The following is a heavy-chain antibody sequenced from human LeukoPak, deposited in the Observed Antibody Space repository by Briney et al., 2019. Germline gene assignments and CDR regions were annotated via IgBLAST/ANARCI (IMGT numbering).Heavy chain of an antibody. CDR1: GFTFSSYG. V-gene: IGHV3-33*01. D-gene: IGHD6-19*01. CDR3: ARDRAVAGTKGWFDP. CDR2: IWYDGSNK. Sequence: GGSLRLSCAASGFTFSSYGMHWVRQAPGKGLEWVAVIWYDGSNKYYADSVEGRFTISRDNSKNTLYLQMNSLRAEDTAVYYCARDRAVAGTKGWFDPWGQGTLVTVSS. J-gene: IGHJ5*02.